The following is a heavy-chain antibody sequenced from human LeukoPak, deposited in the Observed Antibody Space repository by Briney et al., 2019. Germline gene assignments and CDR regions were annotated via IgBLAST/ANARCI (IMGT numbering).Heavy chain of an antibody. Sequence: PGGSLRLSCAASGFTFSSYSMNWVRQAPGKGLEWVSSISSTGGTTYYADSVKGRFTISRDNSKNTLFLQLNSLRAEDTAIYYCAKNGDRGAYCSGGSCYPYYYYSMDVWGKGTTVTISS. CDR2: ISSTGGTT. CDR1: GFTFSSYS. V-gene: IGHV3-23*01. J-gene: IGHJ6*03. CDR3: AKNGDRGAYCSGGSCYPYYYYSMDV. D-gene: IGHD2-15*01.